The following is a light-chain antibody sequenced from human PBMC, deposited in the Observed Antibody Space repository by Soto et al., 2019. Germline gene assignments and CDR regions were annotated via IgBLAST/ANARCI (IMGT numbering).Light chain of an antibody. J-gene: IGKJ1*01. V-gene: IGKV3-20*01. Sequence: EIVLTQSPGTLSLSPGERATLSCRASQSVGSSYLAWYQQKPGQAPRLLMYATSSRATGIPDRFSGSGSGTDLTLTISRLEPEDFAVYYCHQFDSSLTFGQGTRVEIK. CDR2: ATS. CDR3: HQFDSSLT. CDR1: QSVGSSY.